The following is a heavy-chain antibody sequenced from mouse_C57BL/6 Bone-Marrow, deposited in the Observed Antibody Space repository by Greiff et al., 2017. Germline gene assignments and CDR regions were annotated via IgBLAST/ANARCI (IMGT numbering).Heavy chain of an antibody. CDR2: IHPSDSDT. Sequence: QVQLQQPGAELVKPGASVKVSCKASGYTFTSYWMHWVKQRPGQGLEWIGRIHPSDSDTNYNQKFKGTATLTVDKSSSTAYMQRSSLPSEDSAVYYCARIYYEDDAGGGDGGQGTSVTVSA. CDR3: ARIYYEDDAGGGD. V-gene: IGHV1-74*01. D-gene: IGHD2-4*01. CDR1: GYTFTSYW. J-gene: IGHJ4*01.